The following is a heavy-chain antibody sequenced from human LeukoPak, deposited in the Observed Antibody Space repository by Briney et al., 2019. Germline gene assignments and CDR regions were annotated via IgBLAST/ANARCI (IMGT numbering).Heavy chain of an antibody. Sequence: GGSLRLSCGASGFTFSSYWMYWVRQAPEKGLVWVSRINSDGSSTNYADSVKGRFTISRDNAKNTVYLQMNSLRDEDTAVYYCARRTLVRGVMGFDPWGQGTLVTVSS. CDR3: ARRTLVRGVMGFDP. CDR1: GFTFSSYW. J-gene: IGHJ5*02. V-gene: IGHV3-74*01. D-gene: IGHD3-10*01. CDR2: INSDGSST.